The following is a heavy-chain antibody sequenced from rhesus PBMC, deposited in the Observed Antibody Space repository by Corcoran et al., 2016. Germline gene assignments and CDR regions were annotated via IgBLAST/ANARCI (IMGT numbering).Heavy chain of an antibody. CDR1: GISHTTSGMG. CDR2: HYWDDEK. CDR3: ARVEVDTATVNFDY. D-gene: IGHD5-12*01. V-gene: IGHV2-174*01. J-gene: IGHJ4*01. Sequence: QVTLKESGPALVKPTQTLTLTCTFSGISHTTSGMGVGWIRPPTGKALEGLALHYWDDEKRYSTSLKRRLTISKDTSKNQVVLTMTNMDPVDTATYYCARVEVDTATVNFDYWGQGVLVTVSS.